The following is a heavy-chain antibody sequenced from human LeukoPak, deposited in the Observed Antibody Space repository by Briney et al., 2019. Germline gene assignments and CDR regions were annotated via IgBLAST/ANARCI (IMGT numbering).Heavy chain of an antibody. V-gene: IGHV3-11*01. J-gene: IGHJ4*02. CDR1: GFTFSDYY. CDR2: ICDSGRTI. D-gene: IGHD3-22*01. CDR3: ARDRLGDYDHSGYYDK. Sequence: KAGGSLRLSCAASGFTFSDYYMSWIRQAPGKGLEWVSYICDSGRTIYYADSVKGRFTISRDNAKNSVYLQMNNPGAEDTAVYYCARDRLGDYDHSGYYDKWGQGTLVTVSS.